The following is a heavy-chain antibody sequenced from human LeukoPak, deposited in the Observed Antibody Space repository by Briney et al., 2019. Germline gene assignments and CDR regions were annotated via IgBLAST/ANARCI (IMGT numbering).Heavy chain of an antibody. J-gene: IGHJ5*02. V-gene: IGHV4-59*01. D-gene: IGHD3-10*01. Sequence: SETLSLTXTVSGGSISSYYWSWIRQPPGKGLEWIGYIYYSGSTNYNPSLKSRVTISVDTSKNQFSLKLTSVTAADTAVYYCARAGGNRFDPWGQGILVTVSS. CDR1: GGSISSYY. CDR2: IYYSGST. CDR3: ARAGGNRFDP.